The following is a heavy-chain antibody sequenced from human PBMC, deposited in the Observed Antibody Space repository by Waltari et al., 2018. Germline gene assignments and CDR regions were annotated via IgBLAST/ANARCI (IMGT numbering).Heavy chain of an antibody. CDR2: INSGGTT. J-gene: IGHJ5*02. CDR3: ARDSKFDP. Sequence: EVQLVESGGGLIQPGGPLRLSCAASGFSISANYLSWVRQAPGKGLEWVSFINSGGTTYYADSVKGRFTISRDNSKNTVYLQMNSLRAEDTAMYYCARDSKFDPWGQGTLVTVSS. D-gene: IGHD4-4*01. CDR1: GFSISANY. V-gene: IGHV3-53*01.